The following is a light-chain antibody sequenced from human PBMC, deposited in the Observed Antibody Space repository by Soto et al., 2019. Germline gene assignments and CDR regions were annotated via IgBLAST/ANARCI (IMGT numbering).Light chain of an antibody. CDR3: LSYADTAYV. J-gene: IGLJ1*01. CDR2: EVS. Sequence: QSALTQPASVSGSPGQSITISCTGTSGDVGGYNYVSWYQHHPGKAPKLMIYEVSERPSGVPDRFSGSKSGNTAFLTVSGLQAEDEADYYCLSYADTAYVFGTGTKLTV. CDR1: SGDVGGYNY. V-gene: IGLV2-8*01.